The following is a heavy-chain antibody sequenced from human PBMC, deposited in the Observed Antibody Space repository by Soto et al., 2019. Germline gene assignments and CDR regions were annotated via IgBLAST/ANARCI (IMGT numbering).Heavy chain of an antibody. D-gene: IGHD6-13*01. Sequence: QLQLQESGSGLVKPSQTLSLTCAVSGGSISSGGYSWSWIRQPPGKGLEWIGYIYHSGSTYYNPPLKSRVTISVDRSKNHFSLKLSSVTAADTAVYYCASSHAGAHITAAVHWGQGTLVTVSS. CDR1: GGSISSGGYS. V-gene: IGHV4-30-2*01. CDR3: ASSHAGAHITAAVH. J-gene: IGHJ4*02. CDR2: IYHSGST.